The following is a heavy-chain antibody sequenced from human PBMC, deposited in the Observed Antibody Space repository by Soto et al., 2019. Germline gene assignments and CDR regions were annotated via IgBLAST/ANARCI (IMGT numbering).Heavy chain of an antibody. CDR3: ARDLGSSSLYYYGMDV. V-gene: IGHV1-46*01. J-gene: IGHJ6*02. D-gene: IGHD6-6*01. CDR2: INPSGGST. CDR1: GYTFTSYY. Sequence: GASVKVCCKASGYTFTSYYMHWVRQAPGQGLEWMGIINPSGGSTSYAQKFQGRVTMTRDTSTSTVYMELSSLRSEDTAVYYCARDLGSSSLYYYGMDVWGQGTTVTVSS.